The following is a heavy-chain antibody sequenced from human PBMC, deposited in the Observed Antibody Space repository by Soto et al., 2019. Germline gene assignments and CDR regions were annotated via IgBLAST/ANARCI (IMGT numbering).Heavy chain of an antibody. Sequence: PSETLSLTCTVSGGSISSYYWSWIRQPPGKGLEWIGYIHYSGSTNYNPSLKSRVTVSVDTSKNQFSLKLSSVTAADTAVYYCARVLPRSYDSSGYYETLDAFDIWGQGTMVTHSS. V-gene: IGHV4-59*01. D-gene: IGHD3-22*01. CDR3: ARVLPRSYDSSGYYETLDAFDI. CDR2: IHYSGST. J-gene: IGHJ3*02. CDR1: GGSISSYY.